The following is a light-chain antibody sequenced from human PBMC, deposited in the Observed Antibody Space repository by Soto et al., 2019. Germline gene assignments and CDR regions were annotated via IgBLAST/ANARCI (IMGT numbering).Light chain of an antibody. CDR1: SPNIGMNY. J-gene: IGLJ3*02. CDR3: GAWDSSLSAGM. V-gene: IGLV1-51*01. Sequence: QSVLTQPPSVSAAPGQKVTISCSGSSPNIGMNYVSWYQQLPGTAPKLLIYEDNKRPSGIPDRFSGSKSGTSATLAITGLQTGDEADYFCGAWDSSLSAGMFGGGTKLTVL. CDR2: EDN.